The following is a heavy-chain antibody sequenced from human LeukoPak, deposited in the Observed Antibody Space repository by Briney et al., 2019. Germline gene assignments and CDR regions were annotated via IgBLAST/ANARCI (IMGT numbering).Heavy chain of an antibody. V-gene: IGHV4-34*01. D-gene: IGHD2-2*01. CDR3: ARGPPDCSSTSCYAFDAFDI. J-gene: IGHJ3*02. CDR2: IDHSGST. CDR1: GGSFSGYY. Sequence: SETLSLTCAVYGGSFSGYYWTWIRQPPGKGLEWIGEIDHSGSTNYNPSLKSRVTISVDTSKNQFSLKLSSVTAADTAVYYCARGPPDCSSTSCYAFDAFDIWGQGTMVTVSS.